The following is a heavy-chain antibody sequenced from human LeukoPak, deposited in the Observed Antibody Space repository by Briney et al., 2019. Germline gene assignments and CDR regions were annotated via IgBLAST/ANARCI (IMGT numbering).Heavy chain of an antibody. CDR2: INPNSGGT. V-gene: IGHV1-2*04. Sequence: GASVKVSCKASGYTFTGYYMHWVRQAPGQGLEWMGWINPNSGGTNYEQKFQGWVTMTRDTSISTAYMELSRLRSDDTAVYYCARASYGSSWFYYFDYWGQGTLVTVSS. CDR1: GYTFTGYY. CDR3: ARASYGSSWFYYFDY. D-gene: IGHD6-13*01. J-gene: IGHJ4*02.